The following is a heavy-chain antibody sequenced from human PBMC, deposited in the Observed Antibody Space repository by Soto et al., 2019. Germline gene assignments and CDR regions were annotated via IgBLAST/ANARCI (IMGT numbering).Heavy chain of an antibody. CDR1: GFTFSSYA. CDR3: AKHTIFGVVNRPNHFDY. V-gene: IGHV3-23*01. CDR2: ISGSGGST. J-gene: IGHJ4*02. Sequence: GGSLRLSCAASGFTFSSYAMSWVRQAPGKGLEWVSAISGSGGSTYYADSVKGRFTISRDNSKNTLYLQMNSLSAEDTAVYYCAKHTIFGVVNRPNHFDYWGQGTLVTVSS. D-gene: IGHD3-3*01.